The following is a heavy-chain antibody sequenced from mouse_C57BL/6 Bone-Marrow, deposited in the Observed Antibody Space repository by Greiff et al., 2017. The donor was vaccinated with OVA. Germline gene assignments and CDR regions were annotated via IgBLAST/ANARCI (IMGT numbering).Heavy chain of an antibody. D-gene: IGHD1-1*01. CDR2: IYPGDGDT. V-gene: IGHV1-82*01. Sequence: VQLQQSGPELVKPGASVKISCKASGYAFSSSWMNWVKQRPGKGLEWIGRIYPGDGDTNYNGKFKGKATLTADKSSSTAYMQLSSLTSEDSAVYFCARWGVVALDYWGQGTTLTVSS. CDR1: GYAFSSSW. CDR3: ARWGVVALDY. J-gene: IGHJ2*01.